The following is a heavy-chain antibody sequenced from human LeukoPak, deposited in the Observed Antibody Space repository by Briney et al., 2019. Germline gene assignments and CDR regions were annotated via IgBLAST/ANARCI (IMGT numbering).Heavy chain of an antibody. CDR2: IKQDGSEK. CDR3: AKAREGVAAYYFDY. D-gene: IGHD3-3*01. Sequence: GGSLRLSCAASGFTFSSYWMSWVRQAPGKGLEWVANIKQDGSEKYYVDSVKGRFTISRDNAKNSLYLQMNSLRAEDTALYYCAKAREGVAAYYFDYWGQGTLVTVSS. J-gene: IGHJ4*02. V-gene: IGHV3-7*03. CDR1: GFTFSSYW.